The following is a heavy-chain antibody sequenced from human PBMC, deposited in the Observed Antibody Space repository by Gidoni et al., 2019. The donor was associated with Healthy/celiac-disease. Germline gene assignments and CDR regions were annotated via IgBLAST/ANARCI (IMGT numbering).Heavy chain of an antibody. CDR3: ARSDPSAYYYYGMDV. CDR1: GYSFTSYW. V-gene: IGHV5-10-1*03. CDR2: IDPSDSYT. J-gene: IGHJ6*02. Sequence: EVQLVQSGAEVKKPGESLRISCKGSGYSFTSYWISWVRQMPGKGLEWMGRIDPSDSYTNYSPSFQGHVTISADKSISTAYLQWSSLKASDTAMYYCARSDPSAYYYYGMDVWGQGTTVTVSS.